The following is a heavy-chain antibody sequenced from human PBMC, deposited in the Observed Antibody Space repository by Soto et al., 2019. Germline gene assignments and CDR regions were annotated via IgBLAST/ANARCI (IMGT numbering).Heavy chain of an antibody. Sequence: PSETLSLTCTVCGGSISRYYWSWIRQPAGKGLEGIGRIYTSGGTNYNPSLKSRVTMSVDTSKNQFSLKLSSVTAADTAVYSCASERWAYYDFWSGSSRLNFVHLHFDYWGQGTLVTVSS. CDR2: IYTSGGT. V-gene: IGHV4-4*07. D-gene: IGHD3-3*01. CDR3: ASERWAYYDFWSGSSRLNFVHLHFDY. CDR1: GGSISRYY. J-gene: IGHJ4*02.